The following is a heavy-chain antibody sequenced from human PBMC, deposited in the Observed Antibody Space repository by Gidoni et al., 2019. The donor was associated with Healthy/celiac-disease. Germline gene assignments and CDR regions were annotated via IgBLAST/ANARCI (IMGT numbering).Heavy chain of an antibody. CDR3: AGEGWELLTSYNWFDP. D-gene: IGHD1-26*01. Sequence: QVQLQESGPGLVKPSQTLSLTCTLPGTSISSGRYYWSWIRQPTRKGLEWIGRIYTSGSTNTDPARKKRIAMSVDTSKTQFPLKLGSVPAPDTAVYYWAGEGWELLTSYNWFDPWGQGTLVTVSS. CDR1: GTSISSGRYY. CDR2: IYTSGST. J-gene: IGHJ5*02. V-gene: IGHV4-61*02.